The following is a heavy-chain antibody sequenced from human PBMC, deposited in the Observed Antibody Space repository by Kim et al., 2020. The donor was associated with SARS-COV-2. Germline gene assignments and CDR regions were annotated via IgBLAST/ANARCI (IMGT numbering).Heavy chain of an antibody. CDR3: VTKRADRSGFIDY. CDR1: GDSKDDYY. V-gene: IGHV4-59*01. J-gene: IGHJ4*02. CDR2: THFTGKT. D-gene: IGHD3-22*01. Sequence: SETLSLTCTVSGDSKDDYYWSWVRQPPGKGLEWIGYTHFTGKTNYHPSLMSRVTISTDTSKTQFSLQLTSVTAADTAVYYCVTKRADRSGFIDYWCQGTL.